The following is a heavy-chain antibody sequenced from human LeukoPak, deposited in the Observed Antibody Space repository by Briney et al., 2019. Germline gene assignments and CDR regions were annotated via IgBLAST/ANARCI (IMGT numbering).Heavy chain of an antibody. D-gene: IGHD4-17*01. J-gene: IGHJ6*03. CDR2: IIPMLGTP. Sequence: GASVKVSCKASGGTFSSYDISWVRQAPGQGLEWMGGIIPMLGTPNYAQKFQGRVTITADKSTSTAYMDLSSLRSEDTAVYYCARAHGDYMNYYYYMDVWGKGTTVTVSS. V-gene: IGHV1-69*06. CDR1: GGTFSSYD. CDR3: ARAHGDYMNYYYYMDV.